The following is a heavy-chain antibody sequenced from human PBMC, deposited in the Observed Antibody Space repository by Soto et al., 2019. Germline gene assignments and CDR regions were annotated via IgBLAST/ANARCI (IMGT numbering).Heavy chain of an antibody. CDR1: GFTFSSYA. J-gene: IGHJ4*02. Sequence: GSLRLSCAASGFTFSSYAMSWVRQAPGKGLEWVSAISGSGGSTYYADSVKGRFTISRDNSKNTLYLQMNSLRAEDTAVYYCASPLADYVWGSYRFSGDYWGQGTLVTVSS. D-gene: IGHD3-16*02. CDR2: ISGSGGST. CDR3: ASPLADYVWGSYRFSGDY. V-gene: IGHV3-23*01.